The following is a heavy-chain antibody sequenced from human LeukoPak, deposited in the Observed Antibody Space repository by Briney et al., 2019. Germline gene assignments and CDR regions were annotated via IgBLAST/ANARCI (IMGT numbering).Heavy chain of an antibody. J-gene: IGHJ4*02. V-gene: IGHV3-30*04. CDR3: ARGGYSGKYHSEFSDS. Sequence: GRSLRLSCAASGFTFSTYAMHWVRQAPGKGLEWLAVISHDGSDKYYADSVKGRFTISRDNSKNTLYLQMSSLRAEDTAMYYCARGGYSGKYHSEFSDSWGQGTLVTVSS. CDR2: ISHDGSDK. CDR1: GFTFSTYA. D-gene: IGHD1-26*01.